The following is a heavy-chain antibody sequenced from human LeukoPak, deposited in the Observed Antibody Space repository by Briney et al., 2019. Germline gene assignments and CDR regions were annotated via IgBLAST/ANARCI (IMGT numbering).Heavy chain of an antibody. CDR1: GYSFTAYY. J-gene: IGHJ6*04. Sequence: ASVKVSCKASGYSFTAYYLHWVRQAPGQGLEWMGWINPNTGDTNNAHKFQGWVTLTRDASISTAYMEVSGLKSDDTAVYYCARGGLHTAMPFYHGMDVWGKGTTVTVSS. D-gene: IGHD5-18*01. V-gene: IGHV1-2*04. CDR3: ARGGLHTAMPFYHGMDV. CDR2: INPNTGDT.